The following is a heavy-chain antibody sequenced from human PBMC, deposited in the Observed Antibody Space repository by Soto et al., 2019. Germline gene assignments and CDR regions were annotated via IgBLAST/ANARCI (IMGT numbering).Heavy chain of an antibody. CDR3: ARGPYGDFYFDY. V-gene: IGHV3-33*01. J-gene: IGHJ4*02. Sequence: ESGGGVVQPGRSLRLSCAASGVTFSSYGMHWVRQAPGKGLEWVAVIWYDGSNKYYADSVKGRFTISRDNSKNTLYLQMNSLRAEDTAVYYCARGPYGDFYFDYWGQGTLVTVSS. CDR1: GVTFSSYG. D-gene: IGHD4-17*01. CDR2: IWYDGSNK.